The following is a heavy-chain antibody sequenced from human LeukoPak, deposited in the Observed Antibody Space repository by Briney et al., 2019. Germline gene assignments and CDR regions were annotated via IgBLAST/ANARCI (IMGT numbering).Heavy chain of an antibody. D-gene: IGHD3-9*01. CDR2: INPNSGGT. J-gene: IGHJ6*03. V-gene: IGHV1-2*02. CDR3: ARELNYDILTGTYYYMDV. Sequence: ASVKLSCKASGYTFTGYYMHWVRHAPGQGLEWMGLINPNSGGTNYAQKFQGRVTMTRDTSISTAYMELSRLRSDDTAVYYCARELNYDILTGTYYYMDVWGKGTTVTVSS. CDR1: GYTFTGYY.